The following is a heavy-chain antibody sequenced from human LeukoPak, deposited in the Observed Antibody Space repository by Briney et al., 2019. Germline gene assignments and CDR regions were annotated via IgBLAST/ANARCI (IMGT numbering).Heavy chain of an antibody. V-gene: IGHV3-23*01. CDR1: GFTFSSYA. CDR3: AKNPKVRLIVVVTSSGGYYFDY. J-gene: IGHJ4*02. D-gene: IGHD3-22*01. Sequence: GGSLRLSCAASGFTFSSYAMSWVRQAPGKGLEWVSAISGSGGSTYYADSVKGRFTISRDNSKNTLYLQMNSLRAEDTAVYYCAKNPKVRLIVVVTSSGGYYFDYWGQGTLVTVSS. CDR2: ISGSGGST.